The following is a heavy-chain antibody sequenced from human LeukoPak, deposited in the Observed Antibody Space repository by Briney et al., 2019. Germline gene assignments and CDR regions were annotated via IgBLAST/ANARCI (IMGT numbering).Heavy chain of an antibody. Sequence: PGGSLRLSCAASGFIFSSFSINCVRHAPGKGLEWVLSISSSSTYKYYADSVKGRFTVSRDSAKNSLYLQMNSLTGEDTAVYYCARDPFNTAMVTYYYMDVWGKGTTVTV. J-gene: IGHJ6*03. CDR2: ISSSSTYK. D-gene: IGHD5-18*01. CDR1: GFIFSSFS. CDR3: ARDPFNTAMVTYYYMDV. V-gene: IGHV3-21*01.